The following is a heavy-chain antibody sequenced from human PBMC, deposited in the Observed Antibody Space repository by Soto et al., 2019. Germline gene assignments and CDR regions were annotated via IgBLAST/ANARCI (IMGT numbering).Heavy chain of an antibody. D-gene: IGHD3-22*01. Sequence: GASVKVSCNASGYTFTSYGVSWVRQAPGQGLEWMGWISAYNGNTNYAQKLQGRVTMTTDTSTSTAYMELRSLRSDDTAVYYCARESVYYYDSSGDAFDIWGQGTMVTVSS. CDR2: ISAYNGNT. CDR3: ARESVYYYDSSGDAFDI. V-gene: IGHV1-18*01. J-gene: IGHJ3*02. CDR1: GYTFTSYG.